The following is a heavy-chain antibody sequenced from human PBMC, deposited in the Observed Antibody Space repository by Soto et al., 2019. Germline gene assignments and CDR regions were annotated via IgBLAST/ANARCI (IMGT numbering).Heavy chain of an antibody. CDR1: GTSIRSHY. V-gene: IGHV4-59*08. CDR3: ARRLPGSGTYSLDF. D-gene: IGHD3-10*01. Sequence: QVRLQESGPGLVRPSETLSLSCALSGTSIRSHYWTWIRQTPEKGLEWIGSVHHSGSATYAPSLQSRVTISVDTSKNQFSLRLTSLTAADTAMYYCARRLPGSGTYSLDFWGQGTLVTFSS. CDR2: VHHSGSA. J-gene: IGHJ4*02.